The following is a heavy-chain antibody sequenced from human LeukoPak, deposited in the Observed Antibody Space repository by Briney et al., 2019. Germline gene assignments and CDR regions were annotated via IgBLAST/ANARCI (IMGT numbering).Heavy chain of an antibody. V-gene: IGHV3-48*03. Sequence: GGSLRLSCAASGFTFSSYGMNWVRQAPGKGLEWVSYISSSGSTIYYADSVKGRFTISRDNAKNSLYLQMNSLRAEDTAVYYCARLGPLVGYVWGSLDYWGQGTLVTVSS. CDR2: ISSSGSTI. CDR3: ARLGPLVGYVWGSLDY. J-gene: IGHJ4*02. CDR1: GFTFSSYG. D-gene: IGHD3-16*01.